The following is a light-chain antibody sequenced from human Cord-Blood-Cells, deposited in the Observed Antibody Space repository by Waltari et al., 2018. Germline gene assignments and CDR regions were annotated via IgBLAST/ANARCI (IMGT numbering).Light chain of an antibody. J-gene: IGKJ1*01. CDR3: LQDYNYPWT. CDR2: AAS. V-gene: IGKV1-6*01. CDR1: QGIRNN. Sequence: AIQMTQSPSSLSASVGDTVTITCRASQGIRNNLGWYQQKPGKAPKLLIYAASSLQSGVPSRFSGSGSGTDFTLTISSLQPEDFATYYCLQDYNYPWTFGQGTKVEIK.